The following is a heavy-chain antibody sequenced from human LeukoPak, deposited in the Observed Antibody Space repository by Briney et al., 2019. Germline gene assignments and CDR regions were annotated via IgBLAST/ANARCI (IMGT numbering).Heavy chain of an antibody. D-gene: IGHD1-26*01. CDR2: MNPNSGNT. J-gene: IGHJ3*01. V-gene: IGHV1-8*01. Sequence: ASVKVSCKASGYTFISYDINWVRQATGQGLEWMGWMNPNSGNTGYAQKFQGRVTMTRNTSISTAYMELSSLRSEDTAVYHCARNTWDDAFDVWGQGTMVTVPS. CDR1: GYTFISYD. CDR3: ARNTWDDAFDV.